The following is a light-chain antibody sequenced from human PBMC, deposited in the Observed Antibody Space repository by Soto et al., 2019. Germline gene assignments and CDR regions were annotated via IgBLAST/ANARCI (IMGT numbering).Light chain of an antibody. CDR1: TGVVTSSHY. V-gene: IGLV7-43*01. J-gene: IGLJ3*02. CDR2: STS. CDR3: LLFYGGTQPWV. Sequence: QAVVTQEPSLTVSPGGTVSLTCASNTGVVTSSHYANWFQQKPEQPPRSLIYSTSNKHSWTPARISGSLLGGKAALTLSGVQPEDEADYYCLLFYGGTQPWVFGGGTKLTVL.